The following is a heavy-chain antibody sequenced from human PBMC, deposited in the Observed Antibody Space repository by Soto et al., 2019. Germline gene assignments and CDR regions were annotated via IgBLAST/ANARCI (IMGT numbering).Heavy chain of an antibody. D-gene: IGHD5-12*01. J-gene: IGHJ4*02. V-gene: IGHV4-30-2*01. CDR1: GGSISSGGYS. CDR3: AAGGGLPRYY. CDR2: IYHSGST. Sequence: QLQLQESGSGLVKPSQTLSLTCAVSGGSISSGGYSWSWIRQPPGKGLEWIGYIYHSGSTYYNPSLRSRVTISVEQSKTRSSLKLRSVPAADTAVSCCAAGGGLPRYYWGQGTLVTVPS.